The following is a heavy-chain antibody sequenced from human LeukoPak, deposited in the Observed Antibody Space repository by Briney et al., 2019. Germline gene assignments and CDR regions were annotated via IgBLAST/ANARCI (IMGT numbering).Heavy chain of an antibody. CDR2: IYTSGST. J-gene: IGHJ5*02. Sequence: SETLSLTCTVSGGSISSGRYYWSWIRQPAGKGLEWIGRIYTSGSTIYSPSLKSRVTISVDMSKNQFSLSLSSVTAADTAVYYCARGAYFYGSGINWFDPWGQGTLITVSS. CDR3: ARGAYFYGSGINWFDP. CDR1: GGSISSGRYY. D-gene: IGHD3-10*01. V-gene: IGHV4-61*02.